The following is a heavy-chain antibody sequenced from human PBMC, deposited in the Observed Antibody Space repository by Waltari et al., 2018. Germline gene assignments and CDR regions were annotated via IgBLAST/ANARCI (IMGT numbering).Heavy chain of an antibody. CDR3: ARERYYYDSSGYSLPYFDY. CDR1: GFTFSSYA. J-gene: IGHJ4*02. Sequence: EVQLVESGGGLVQPGGSLRLSCAASGFTFSSYAMSWVRQAPGKGLEWVSAISGSGGSTYYADSVKGRFTISRDNSKNTLYLQMNSLRAEDTAVYYCARERYYYDSSGYSLPYFDYWGQGTLVTVSS. CDR2: ISGSGGST. D-gene: IGHD3-22*01. V-gene: IGHV3-23*04.